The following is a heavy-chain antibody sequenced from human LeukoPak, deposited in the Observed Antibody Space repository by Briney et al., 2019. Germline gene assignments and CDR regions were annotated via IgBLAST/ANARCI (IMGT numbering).Heavy chain of an antibody. CDR2: ISSSGSTI. V-gene: IGHV3-48*03. CDR1: GFSFSSYE. D-gene: IGHD3-10*02. Sequence: GGSLRLSCAASGFSFSSYEMNWVRQAPGKGLEWVSYISSSGSTIYYADSVKGRFTISRDNAKNSLYLQMNSLRAEDTAVYYCAELGITMIGGVWGKRTTVTISS. J-gene: IGHJ6*04. CDR3: AELGITMIGGV.